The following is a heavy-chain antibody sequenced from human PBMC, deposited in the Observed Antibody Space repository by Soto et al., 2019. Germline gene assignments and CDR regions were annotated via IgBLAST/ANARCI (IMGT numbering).Heavy chain of an antibody. Sequence: ASVKVSCKASGYTFTGYYMHWVRQAPGQGLEWMGWINPNSGGTNYAQKFQGRVTMTRDTSISTAYMELSRLRSDDTAVYYCARVSGLTDIVVVVAATGLGFWGQGTLVTVSS. D-gene: IGHD2-15*01. CDR3: ARVSGLTDIVVVVAATGLGF. J-gene: IGHJ4*02. CDR1: GYTFTGYY. CDR2: INPNSGGT. V-gene: IGHV1-2*02.